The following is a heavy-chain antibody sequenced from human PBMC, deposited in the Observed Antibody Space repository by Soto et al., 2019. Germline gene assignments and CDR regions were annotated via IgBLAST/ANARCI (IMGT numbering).Heavy chain of an antibody. CDR3: ARERLNWGIAGGRDAFDI. V-gene: IGHV3-33*01. Sequence: QVQLVESGGGVVQPGRSLRLSCAASGFTFSSYGMHWVRQAPGKGLEWVAVIWYDGSNKYYADSVKGRFTISRDNSKNTLYLQMISLRAEDTAVYYWARERLNWGIAGGRDAFDIWGRGTMVTVSS. CDR2: IWYDGSNK. J-gene: IGHJ3*02. CDR1: GFTFSSYG. D-gene: IGHD6-13*01.